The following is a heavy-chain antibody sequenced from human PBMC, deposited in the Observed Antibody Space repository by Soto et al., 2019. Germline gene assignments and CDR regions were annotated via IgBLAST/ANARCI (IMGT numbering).Heavy chain of an antibody. J-gene: IGHJ6*02. CDR3: ATRYYHDSSGYYPPLYGMDV. CDR1: GYTFTGYY. CDR2: INPNSGGT. V-gene: IGHV1-2*04. Sequence: ASVKVSCKASGYTFTGYYMHWVRQAPGQGLEWMGWINPNSGGTNYAQKFQGWVTMTRDTSISTAYMELSRLRSDDTAVYYCATRYYHDSSGYYPPLYGMDVWGQGTTVTVSS. D-gene: IGHD3-22*01.